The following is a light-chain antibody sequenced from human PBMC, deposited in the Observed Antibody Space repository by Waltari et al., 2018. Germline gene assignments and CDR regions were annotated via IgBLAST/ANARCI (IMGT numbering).Light chain of an antibody. CDR3: QQYYAAPYT. V-gene: IGKV4-1*01. J-gene: IGKJ2*01. Sequence: DIVMPQSPASLAVSLGGRATINLISRRSVLDTSKNKNFLAWYQLQPGQSPQLLIYWASTRESGVPDRFSASVSGTDFTLTISSLQAEDVAIYSCQQYYAAPYTFGQGTKVEIK. CDR1: RSVLDTSKNKNF. CDR2: WAS.